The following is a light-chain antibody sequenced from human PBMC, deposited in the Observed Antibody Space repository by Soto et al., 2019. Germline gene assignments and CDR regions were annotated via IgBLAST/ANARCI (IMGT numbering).Light chain of an antibody. CDR2: DAS. CDR3: QQYGSSPPT. J-gene: IGKJ1*01. V-gene: IGKV3-20*01. Sequence: EIVLTQSPSALSWSPRERATLSCMASQSVSSYLAWYQQKPGQAPRLLIYDASNRATGIPARFSGSGSETDFTLTISRLEPEDFAVYYCQQYGSSPPTFGQGTKVDIK. CDR1: QSVSSY.